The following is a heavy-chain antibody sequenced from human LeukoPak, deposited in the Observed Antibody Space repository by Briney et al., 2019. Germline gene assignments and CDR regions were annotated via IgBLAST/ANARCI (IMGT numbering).Heavy chain of an antibody. CDR2: IIPIFGTA. CDR1: GGTFSSYA. J-gene: IGHJ6*02. V-gene: IGHV1-69*05. D-gene: IGHD3-10*01. CDR3: ARRGLPRHYYGMDV. Sequence: GASVKVSCKASGGTFSSYAISWVRQAPGQGLEWMGGIIPIFGTANYAQKFQGRVTITTDESTSTAYMELSSLRSEDTAVYYCARRGLPRHYYGMDVWGQGTTVTVSS.